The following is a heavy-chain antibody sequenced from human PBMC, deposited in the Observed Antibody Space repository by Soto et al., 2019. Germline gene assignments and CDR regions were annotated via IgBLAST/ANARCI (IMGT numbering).Heavy chain of an antibody. CDR3: ARGSTWFDP. V-gene: IGHV4-34*01. CDR1: GGSFSGYY. CDR2: INHSGST. Sequence: SETLSLTCAVYGGSFSGYYWSWIRQPPGKGLEWIGEINHSGSTNYDPSLKSRVTISVDTSKNQFSLKLSSVTAADTAVYYCARGSTWFDPWGQGTLVTVSS. J-gene: IGHJ5*02.